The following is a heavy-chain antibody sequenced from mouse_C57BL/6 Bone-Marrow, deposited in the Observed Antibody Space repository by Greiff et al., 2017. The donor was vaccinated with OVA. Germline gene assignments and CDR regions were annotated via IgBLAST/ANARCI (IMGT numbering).Heavy chain of an antibody. V-gene: IGHV1-82*01. CDR1: GYAFSSSW. CDR2: IYPGDGDT. CDR3: AKEVIYYYGSSYDLDY. Sequence: QVQLQQSGPELVKPGASVKISCKASGYAFSSSWMNWVKQRPGKGLEWIGRIYPGDGDTNYNGKFKGKATLTADKSSSTADMQLSSLTSEDSAVYFCAKEVIYYYGSSYDLDYWGQGTTLTVSS. D-gene: IGHD1-1*01. J-gene: IGHJ2*01.